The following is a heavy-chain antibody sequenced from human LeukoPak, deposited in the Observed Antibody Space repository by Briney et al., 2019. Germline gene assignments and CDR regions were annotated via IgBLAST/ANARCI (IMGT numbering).Heavy chain of an antibody. V-gene: IGHV4-34*01. CDR3: ATHTTVTNWFDP. J-gene: IGHJ5*02. Sequence: SETLSLTCAVYGGSFSGYYWSWIRQPPGKGLEWIGEINHSGSTNYNPSLKSRVTISVDTSKNQFSLKLSSVTAADTAVYYCATHTTVTNWFDPWGQGTLVTVSS. CDR1: GGSFSGYY. D-gene: IGHD4-11*01. CDR2: INHSGST.